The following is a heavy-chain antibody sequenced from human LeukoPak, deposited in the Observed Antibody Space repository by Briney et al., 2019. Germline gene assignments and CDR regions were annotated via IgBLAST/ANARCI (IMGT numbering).Heavy chain of an antibody. CDR1: GFTVSSNY. CDR3: ARDIGANRDGYNSDY. CDR2: VYSGGST. V-gene: IGHV3-66*01. J-gene: IGHJ4*02. D-gene: IGHD5-24*01. Sequence: GGSLRLSCAASGFTVSSNYMSWVRQAPGKGLEWVSVVYSGGSTYYADSVKGRFTISRDNSKNTLYLQMNSLRAEDTAVYYCARDIGANRDGYNSDYWGQGTLVTVSS.